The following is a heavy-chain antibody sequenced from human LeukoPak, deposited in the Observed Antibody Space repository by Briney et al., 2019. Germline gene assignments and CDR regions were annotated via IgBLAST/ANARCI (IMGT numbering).Heavy chain of an antibody. CDR1: GFTFSSYA. CDR2: ISGSGIST. J-gene: IGHJ4*02. Sequence: GGSLRLSCAASGFTFSSYAMSWVRQAPGKGLEWVSAISGSGISTYYADSVKGRFTISRDSSKNTLYLQMNSLRAEDTAVYYCAKRPRAVAEAYFDYWGQGTLVTVSS. CDR3: AKRPRAVAEAYFDY. D-gene: IGHD6-19*01. V-gene: IGHV3-23*01.